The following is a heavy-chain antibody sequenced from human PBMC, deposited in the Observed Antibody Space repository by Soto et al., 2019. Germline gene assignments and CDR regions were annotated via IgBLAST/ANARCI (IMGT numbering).Heavy chain of an antibody. D-gene: IGHD3-16*01. CDR2: INSDGSRT. CDR3: AREKALYYYYYYGMDV. J-gene: IGHJ6*02. CDR1: GFTFSSYW. V-gene: IGHV3-74*01. Sequence: PGGSLRLSCAAPGFTFSSYWMHWVRQAPGKGLVWVSRINSDGSRTSYADSVKGRFTISRDNAKNTLYLQMNSLRAEDTAVYYCAREKALYYYYYYGMDVWGQGTTVTVSS.